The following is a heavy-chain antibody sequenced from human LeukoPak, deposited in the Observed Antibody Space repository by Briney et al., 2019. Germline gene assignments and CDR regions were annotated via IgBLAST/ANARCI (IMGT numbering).Heavy chain of an antibody. CDR2: IYYSGST. V-gene: IGHV4-39*01. CDR3: ARMGRSAPPY. CDR1: GGSISSSSYY. J-gene: IGHJ4*02. Sequence: SETLSLTCTVSGGSISSSSYYWGWIRQPPGKGLEWIGSIYYSGSTYYNPSLKGRVTISVDTSKNQFSLKLSSVTAADTAVYYCARMGRSAPPYWGQGTLVTVSS. D-gene: IGHD3-16*01.